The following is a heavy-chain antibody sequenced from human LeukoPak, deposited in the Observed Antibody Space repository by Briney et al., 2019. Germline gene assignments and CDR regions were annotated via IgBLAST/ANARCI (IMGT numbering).Heavy chain of an antibody. CDR1: GYTFTSYD. CDR2: IIPILGIA. CDR3: ATLAAAVSYFDY. Sequence: ASVRVSCKASGYTFTSYDINWVRQATGQGLEWMGRIIPILGIANYAQKFQGRVTITADKSTSTAYMELSSLRSEDTAVYYCATLAAAVSYFDYWGQGTLVTVSS. V-gene: IGHV1-69*04. D-gene: IGHD6-13*01. J-gene: IGHJ4*02.